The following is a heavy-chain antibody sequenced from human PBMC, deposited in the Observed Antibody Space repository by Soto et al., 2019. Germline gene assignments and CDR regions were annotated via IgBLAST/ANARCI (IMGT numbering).Heavy chain of an antibody. V-gene: IGHV1-3*01. CDR3: ARHPERIAQIGWFDP. CDR1: GYTFTSYA. Sequence: ASVKVSCKASGYTFTSYAMHWVRQAPGQRLEWMGWINAGNGNTKYSQKFQGRVTIARDTSASTAHMELSSLRSEDTAVYYCARHPERIAQIGWFDPWGQGTLVTVSS. J-gene: IGHJ5*02. CDR2: INAGNGNT. D-gene: IGHD6-13*01.